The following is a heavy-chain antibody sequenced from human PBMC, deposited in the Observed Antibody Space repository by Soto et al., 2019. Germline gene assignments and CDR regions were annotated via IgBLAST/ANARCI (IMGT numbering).Heavy chain of an antibody. V-gene: IGHV3-9*01. CDR1: GFTFDDYA. J-gene: IGHJ3*02. CDR3: AKDRTDGSPGAFDI. D-gene: IGHD1-1*01. CDR2: ISWNSGSI. Sequence: EVQLVESGGGLVQPGRSLRLSCAASGFTFDDYAMHWVRQAPGKGLEWVSGISWNSGSIGYADSVKGRFTISRDNAKNSLYLQMNSLRAEDTALYYCAKDRTDGSPGAFDIWGQGTMVTVSS.